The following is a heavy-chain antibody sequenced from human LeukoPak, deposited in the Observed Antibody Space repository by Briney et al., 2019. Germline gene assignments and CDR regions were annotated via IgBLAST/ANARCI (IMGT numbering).Heavy chain of an antibody. V-gene: IGHV3-23*01. CDR3: ATIHLWLIDY. Sequence: TGGSLRLSCAASGFTFSSYGMSWVRQAPGKGLEWVSAISGAGYNTYYADSVKGRFTLSRDNSKNTLYLQMNSLRAEDTAVYYCATIHLWLIDYWGQGTLVTVSS. D-gene: IGHD5-18*01. J-gene: IGHJ4*02. CDR1: GFTFSSYG. CDR2: ISGAGYNT.